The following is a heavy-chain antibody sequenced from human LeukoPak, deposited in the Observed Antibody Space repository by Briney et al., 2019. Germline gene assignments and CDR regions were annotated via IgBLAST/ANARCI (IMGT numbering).Heavy chain of an antibody. J-gene: IGHJ4*02. CDR2: VYPGDSDT. V-gene: IGHV5-51*01. Sequence: GESLKISCKGSGYNFTNYWIGWVRQMPGKGLEWMGIVYPGDSDTRYSPSFQGQVTISVDKSISTAYLQWSSLKASDTAMYYCARRGFGELTAIDCWGQGTLVTVSS. CDR3: ARRGFGELTAIDC. CDR1: GYNFTNYW. D-gene: IGHD3-10*01.